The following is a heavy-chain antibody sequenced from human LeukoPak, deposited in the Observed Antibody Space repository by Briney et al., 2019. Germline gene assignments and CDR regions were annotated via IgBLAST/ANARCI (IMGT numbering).Heavy chain of an antibody. CDR2: IYNDGRT. V-gene: IGHV3-66*01. Sequence: PGGSLRLSCEASGFSVSSNYMSWVRQAPGKGLEWVSIIYNDGRTDYADSVKGRFTISRDNAKKSLYLQMNSLRAEDTALYYCARDTVGATDYWGQGTLVTVSS. D-gene: IGHD1-26*01. CDR3: ARDTVGATDY. J-gene: IGHJ4*02. CDR1: GFSVSSNY.